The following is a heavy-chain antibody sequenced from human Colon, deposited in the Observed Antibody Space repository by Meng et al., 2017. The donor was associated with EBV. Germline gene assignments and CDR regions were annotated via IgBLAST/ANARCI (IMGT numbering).Heavy chain of an antibody. CDR1: GGSISSNNW. Sequence: QGRLQESGPGLWKPSGTLSLTCAVSGGSISSNNWWSWVRQPPGKGLEWIGEIFHSGSTKHNPSLKSRVTMSMDKSKNQFSLRLSSVTAADTAVYYCASSDYYGSGSYYPWGQGTLVTVSS. V-gene: IGHV4-4*02. CDR2: IFHSGST. D-gene: IGHD3-10*01. CDR3: ASSDYYGSGSYYP. J-gene: IGHJ5*02.